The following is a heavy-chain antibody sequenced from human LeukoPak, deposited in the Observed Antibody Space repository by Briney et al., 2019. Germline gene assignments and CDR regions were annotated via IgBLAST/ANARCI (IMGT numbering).Heavy chain of an antibody. CDR2: FGGSGGTI. CDR1: GFTFSTYA. D-gene: IGHD2-21*02. Sequence: GGSLRLSCAASGFTFSTYAMSWVRQAPGKGLEWVSHFGGSGGTIYYADSVKGRFTISRDNSKNTLYLQMNRLRAEDTAVYYCAKSDCGGDCHLLDYWGQGTLVSVSS. J-gene: IGHJ4*02. V-gene: IGHV3-23*01. CDR3: AKSDCGGDCHLLDY.